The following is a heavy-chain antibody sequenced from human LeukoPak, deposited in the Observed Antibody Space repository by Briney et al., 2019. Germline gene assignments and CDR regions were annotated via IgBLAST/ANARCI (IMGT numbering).Heavy chain of an antibody. CDR2: ISGSGGST. CDR3: AKEAANFWSGYYSDF. CDR1: GFTFSSYA. D-gene: IGHD3-3*01. V-gene: IGHV3-23*01. Sequence: GGSLRLSCAASGFTFSSYAMSWVRQAPGRGLEWVSAISGSGGSTYYADSVKGRFTISRDNSKNRLYLQMNSLRADDTAVYYCAKEAANFWSGYYSDFWGQGNLVTVSS. J-gene: IGHJ4*02.